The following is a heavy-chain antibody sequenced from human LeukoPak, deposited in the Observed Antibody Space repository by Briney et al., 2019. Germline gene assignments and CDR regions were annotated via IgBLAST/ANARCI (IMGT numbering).Heavy chain of an antibody. J-gene: IGHJ5*02. CDR1: GGTFSSYA. CDR2: IIPIFGTA. CDR3: ARDRGGIAAAGTMRWFDP. Sequence: SVKVSCKASGGTFSSYAISWVRQAPGQGLEWMGGIIPIFGTANYAQKFQGRVTITTDESTSTAYMELRSLRSDDTAVYYCARDRGGIAAAGTMRWFDPWGQGTLVTVSS. V-gene: IGHV1-69*05. D-gene: IGHD6-13*01.